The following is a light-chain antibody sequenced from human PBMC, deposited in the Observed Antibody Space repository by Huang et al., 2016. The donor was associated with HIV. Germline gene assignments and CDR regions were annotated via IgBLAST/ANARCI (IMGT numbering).Light chain of an antibody. V-gene: IGKV3-11*01. CDR3: QQRYDRVT. J-gene: IGKJ4*01. Sequence: EIVLTQSPATVSLFLGDRVTFSCRATQNINNFVAWYQQKPGRAPTLLMYDVSIRPSGIPARFSGSGSGTDFTLTISSLETEDVAIYYCQQRYDRVTFGGGT. CDR1: QNINNF. CDR2: DVS.